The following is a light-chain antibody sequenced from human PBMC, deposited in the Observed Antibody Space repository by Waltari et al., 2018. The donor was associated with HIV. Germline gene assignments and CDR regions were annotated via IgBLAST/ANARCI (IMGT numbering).Light chain of an antibody. J-gene: IGLJ3*02. CDR2: LNSDGSH. CDR1: SGHSSYA. V-gene: IGLV4-69*01. CDR3: QTWGTGLRV. Sequence: QLVLTQSPSASASLGAAFTLTCTLISGHSSYASAWHQHQPDQGPRYLIKLNSDGSHRQGDGLADLFSGSTAGSARLPTISSLQSDDDDDYYCQTWGTGLRVFGGGTKLTVL.